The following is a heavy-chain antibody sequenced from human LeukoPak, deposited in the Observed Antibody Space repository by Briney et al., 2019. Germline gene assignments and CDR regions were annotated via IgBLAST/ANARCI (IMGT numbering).Heavy chain of an antibody. J-gene: IGHJ6*03. CDR1: GFTFSSYG. D-gene: IGHD6-19*01. CDR2: ISGSGGST. Sequence: GGSLRLSCAASGFTFSSYGMSWVRQAPGKGLEWVSAISGSGGSTYYADSVKGRFTISRDNSKNTLYLQMNSLRAEDTAVYYCARTPSSGWTSSYYYYMDVWGKGTTVTISS. V-gene: IGHV3-23*01. CDR3: ARTPSSGWTSSYYYYMDV.